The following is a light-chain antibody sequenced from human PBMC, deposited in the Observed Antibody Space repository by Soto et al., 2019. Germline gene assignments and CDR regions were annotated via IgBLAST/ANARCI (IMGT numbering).Light chain of an antibody. V-gene: IGKV3-11*01. Sequence: EIVLTQSPATLSLSPGERATISCRASQSVNSYLAWYQQKPGQAPRLLIYDASNRAIGIPARFSGCGSGTDFTLTISSLEPEDFAIYYCQQRTNWPPGLTFGGGTKVDIK. J-gene: IGKJ4*01. CDR2: DAS. CDR3: QQRTNWPPGLT. CDR1: QSVNSY.